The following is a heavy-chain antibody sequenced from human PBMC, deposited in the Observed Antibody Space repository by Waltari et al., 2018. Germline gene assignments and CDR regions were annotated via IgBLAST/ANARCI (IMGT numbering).Heavy chain of an antibody. J-gene: IGHJ4*02. CDR3: ARMYYYDSSGYYPVDY. Sequence: EVQLVESGGGLVQPGGSLRLSCAASGFTFSSYSMNWVRQAPGKGLEWVSYISSSSTIYYADPVKGRFTISRDNAKTSLYLQMNSLRAEDTAVYYCARMYYYDSSGYYPVDYWGQGTLVTVSS. D-gene: IGHD3-22*01. CDR2: ISSSSTI. V-gene: IGHV3-48*01. CDR1: GFTFSSYS.